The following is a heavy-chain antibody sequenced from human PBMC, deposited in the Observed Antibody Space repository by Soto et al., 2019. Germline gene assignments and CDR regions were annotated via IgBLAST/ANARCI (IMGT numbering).Heavy chain of an antibody. CDR1: GFTFSLYS. CDR2: ISRSSTGI. J-gene: IGHJ6*02. CDR3: ARAVTWGLDV. Sequence: EVQLVESGGGLVQPGGSLRLSCAASGFTFSLYSMSWVRQAPGKGLEWVSYISRSSTGIHYADSVKGRFTISRDDATNSMHLPMNSLSDGDTAVYYCARAVTWGLDVWGQGTTVSISS. V-gene: IGHV3-48*02. D-gene: IGHD3-10*01.